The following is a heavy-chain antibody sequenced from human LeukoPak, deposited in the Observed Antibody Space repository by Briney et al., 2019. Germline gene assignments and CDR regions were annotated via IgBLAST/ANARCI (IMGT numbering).Heavy chain of an antibody. CDR1: GYTFTGYY. CDR2: INPNSGGT. J-gene: IGHJ6*03. V-gene: IGHV1-2*02. Sequence: GASVKVSCKASGYTFTGYYMHWVRQAPGQGLEWMGWINPNSGGTNYAQKFQGRVTMTRDTSISTAYMELSSLRSEDTAVYYCARRIAAAGRWFYYYYYMDVWGKGTTVTVSS. D-gene: IGHD6-13*01. CDR3: ARRIAAAGRWFYYYYYMDV.